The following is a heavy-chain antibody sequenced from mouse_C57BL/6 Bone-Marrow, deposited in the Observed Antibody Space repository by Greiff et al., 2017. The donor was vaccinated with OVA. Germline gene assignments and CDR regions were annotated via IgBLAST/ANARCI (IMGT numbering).Heavy chain of an antibody. CDR2: IDPENGDT. J-gene: IGHJ3*01. Sequence: VQLQQSGAELVRPGASVKLSCTASGFNIKDDYMHWVKQRPEQGLEWIGWIDPENGDTEYASKFQGKATITADTSSSTAYLQLSSLTSEDTAVYYCTTADDYDPPWCAFGGQGTLATVSA. V-gene: IGHV14-4*01. CDR1: GFNIKDDY. D-gene: IGHD2-4*01. CDR3: TTADDYDPPWCAF.